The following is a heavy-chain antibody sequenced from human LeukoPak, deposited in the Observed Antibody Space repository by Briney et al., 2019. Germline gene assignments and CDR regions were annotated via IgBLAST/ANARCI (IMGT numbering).Heavy chain of an antibody. J-gene: IGHJ6*03. CDR3: ARGRDFAARGNYYYYYMDV. CDR1: GYTFTGYY. V-gene: IGHV1-69*05. D-gene: IGHD6-6*01. Sequence: SVKVSCKASGYTFTGYYMHWVRQAPGQGLEWMGGIIPIFGTANYAQKFQGRVTITTDESTSTAYMELSSLRSEDTAVYYCARGRDFAARGNYYYYYMDVWGKGTTVTVSS. CDR2: IIPIFGTA.